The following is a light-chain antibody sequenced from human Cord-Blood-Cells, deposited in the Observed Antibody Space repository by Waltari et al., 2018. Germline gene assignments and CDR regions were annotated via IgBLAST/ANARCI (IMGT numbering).Light chain of an antibody. CDR2: WAS. CDR3: QQYYSTPYT. V-gene: IGKV4-1*01. Sequence: DIVMTQSPDSLAVSLGESATIHCKSSPSVLYSSNNKNYLAWYQQKPGQPPKLLIYWASTRESGVPDRFSGSGSGTNFTLTISSLQAEDVAVYYCQQYYSTPYTFGQGTKLEIK. CDR1: PSVLYSSNNKNY. J-gene: IGKJ2*01.